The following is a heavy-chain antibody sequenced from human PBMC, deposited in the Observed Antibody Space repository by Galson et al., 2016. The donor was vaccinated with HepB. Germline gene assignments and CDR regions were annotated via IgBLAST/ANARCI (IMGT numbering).Heavy chain of an antibody. Sequence: SVKVSCKASGYTFTNYPIHWVRQAPGQRLEWMGWINAGNGDTKYSQKFQGGVTITRDTSASTAYLELGSLRSEDTAVYYCARQDYDFWSAIKYYYYYYMDVWGKGTTVTVSS. CDR2: INAGNGDT. D-gene: IGHD3-3*01. V-gene: IGHV1-3*01. CDR3: ARQDYDFWSAIKYYYYYYMDV. CDR1: GYTFTNYP. J-gene: IGHJ6*03.